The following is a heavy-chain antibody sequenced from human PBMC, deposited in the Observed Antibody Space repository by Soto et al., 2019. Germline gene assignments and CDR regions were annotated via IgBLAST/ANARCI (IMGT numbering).Heavy chain of an antibody. D-gene: IGHD3-22*01. J-gene: IGHJ4*01. Sequence: SLKLDCKTSGYAFSTYLIHWVHHAHGHWLEWMGCINAGNGYKKCSQNFQGRVTITMDTSASIAYMELSNQRSEDTATYYCERIPQSDSEMHPYFDYRCHVTSVPVTS. V-gene: IGHV1-3*01. CDR3: ERIPQSDSEMHPYFDY. CDR1: GYAFSTYL. CDR2: INAGNGYK.